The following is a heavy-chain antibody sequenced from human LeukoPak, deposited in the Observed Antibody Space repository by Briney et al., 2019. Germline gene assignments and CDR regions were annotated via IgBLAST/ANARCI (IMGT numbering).Heavy chain of an antibody. CDR1: GFTFSSYS. CDR3: ARLGGPLDAFDI. CDR2: ISSSSSYI. D-gene: IGHD1-26*01. V-gene: IGHV3-21*01. J-gene: IGHJ3*02. Sequence: GGSLRLSCAASGFTFSSYSMNWVRHAPGKGLEWVSSISSSSSYIYYADSVKCRFTISRDNAKNSLYLQMNSLRAEDTAVYYCARLGGPLDAFDIWGQGTMVTVSS.